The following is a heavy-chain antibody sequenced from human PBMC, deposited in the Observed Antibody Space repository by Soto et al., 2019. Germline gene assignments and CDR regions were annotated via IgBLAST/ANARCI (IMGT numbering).Heavy chain of an antibody. CDR3: ARGSFSSSATWFDP. Sequence: PSETLSLTCTVSGGSISSGGYYWSWIRQHPGKGLEWIGYIYYSGSTYYNPSLHSRVSIAVDTTENQFSLNLASVTAADTSVYYSARGSFSSSATWFDPWGRGTLVTVSS. CDR2: IYYSGST. V-gene: IGHV4-31*03. J-gene: IGHJ5*02. CDR1: GGSISSGGYY. D-gene: IGHD6-19*01.